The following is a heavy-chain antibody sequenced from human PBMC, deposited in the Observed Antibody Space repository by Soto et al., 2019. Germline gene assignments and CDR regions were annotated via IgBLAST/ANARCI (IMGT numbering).Heavy chain of an antibody. J-gene: IGHJ3*02. CDR2: ISGSGGST. V-gene: IGHV3-23*01. CDR3: AKDWSSSIAARDAFDI. D-gene: IGHD6-6*01. Sequence: GALRLSCAASGFTFSSYAMSWVRQAPGKGLEWVSAISGSGGSTYYADSVKGRFTISRDNSKNTLYLQMNSLRAEDTAVYYCAKDWSSSIAARDAFDIWGQGTMVTVSS. CDR1: GFTFSSYA.